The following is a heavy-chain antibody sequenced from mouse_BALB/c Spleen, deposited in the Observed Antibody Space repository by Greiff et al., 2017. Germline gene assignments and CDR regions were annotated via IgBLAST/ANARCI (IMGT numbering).Heavy chain of an antibody. V-gene: IGHV2-9*02. CDR1: GFSLTSYG. J-gene: IGHJ2*01. CDR2: IWAGGST. Sequence: VQLQESGPGLVEPSQSLSITCTVSGFSLTSYGVHWVRQPPGKGLEWLGLIWAGGSTNYYSAHMYRLSISKDNSKSQVFLKMNSLQTDDTAMYYCARDQGYYGNPYYFDYWGQGTTLTVSS. D-gene: IGHD2-1*01. CDR3: ARDQGYYGNPYYFDY.